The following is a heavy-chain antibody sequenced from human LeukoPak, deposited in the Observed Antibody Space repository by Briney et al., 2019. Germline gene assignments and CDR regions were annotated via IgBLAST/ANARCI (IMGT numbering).Heavy chain of an antibody. Sequence: GGSLRLSCAASGFTFDDYAMHWVRQGPGKGLEWVSLISGDGGSTYYADSVKGRFTISRDNSKNSLYLQMNSLRTEDTALYYCAKAYSSGWYAESYYFDYRGQGTLVTVSS. D-gene: IGHD6-19*01. V-gene: IGHV3-43*02. CDR2: ISGDGGST. CDR1: GFTFDDYA. CDR3: AKAYSSGWYAESYYFDY. J-gene: IGHJ4*02.